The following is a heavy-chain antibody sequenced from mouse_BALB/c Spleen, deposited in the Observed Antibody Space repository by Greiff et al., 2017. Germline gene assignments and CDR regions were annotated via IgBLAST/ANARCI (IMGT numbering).Heavy chain of an antibody. Sequence: QVQLKESGAELARPGASVKLSCKASGYTFTSYWMQWVKQRPGQGLEWIGAIYPGDGDTRYTQKFKGKATLTADKSSSTAYMQLSSLASEDSAVYYCARRGGNYVNYAMDYWGQGTSVTVSS. V-gene: IGHV1-87*01. J-gene: IGHJ4*01. D-gene: IGHD2-1*01. CDR1: GYTFTSYW. CDR2: IYPGDGDT. CDR3: ARRGGNYVNYAMDY.